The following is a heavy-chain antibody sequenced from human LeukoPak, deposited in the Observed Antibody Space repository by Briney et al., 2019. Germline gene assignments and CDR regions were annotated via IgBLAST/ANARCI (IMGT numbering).Heavy chain of an antibody. CDR2: IDSSGSDI. CDR1: GFTFSSYD. D-gene: IGHD2-15*01. CDR3: VREGSAGGFDY. Sequence: GGSLRLSCAASGFTFSSYDMSWVRQAPGKGLEWVSHIDSSGSDIYYADSVKGRFTISRDNAKNSLYLQMDSLGAEDTAVYYCVREGSAGGFDYWGQGTLVAVSS. V-gene: IGHV3-48*03. J-gene: IGHJ4*02.